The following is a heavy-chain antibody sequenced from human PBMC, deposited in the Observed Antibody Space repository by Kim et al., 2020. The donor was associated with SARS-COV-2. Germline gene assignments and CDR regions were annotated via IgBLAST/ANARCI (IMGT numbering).Heavy chain of an antibody. D-gene: IGHD6-13*01. V-gene: IGHV4-34*01. CDR2: INHSGST. J-gene: IGHJ4*02. Sequence: SETLSLTCAVYGGSFSGYYWSWIRQPPGKGLEWIGEINHSGSTNYNPSLKSRLTISVDTSKNQFSLKLSSVTAADTAVYYCARGQYSSSWYGVKRHFDYWGEGTRDTVSS. CDR3: ARGQYSSSWYGVKRHFDY. CDR1: GGSFSGYY.